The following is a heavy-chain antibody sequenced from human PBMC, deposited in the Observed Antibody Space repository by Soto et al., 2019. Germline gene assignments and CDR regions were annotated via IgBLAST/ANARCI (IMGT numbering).Heavy chain of an antibody. J-gene: IGHJ4*02. CDR2: IKQDGSEK. CDR1: GFTFSSYW. D-gene: IGHD6-13*01. Sequence: EAQLVESGGGLVQPGGSLRLSCAASGFTFSSYWMSWVRQAPGKGLEWVANIKQDGSEKYYVDSVKGRFTISRDNAKNSLYLQMNSLRAEDTAVYYCAREKRSEQQLVDYFDYWGQGTLVTVSS. V-gene: IGHV3-7*03. CDR3: AREKRSEQQLVDYFDY.